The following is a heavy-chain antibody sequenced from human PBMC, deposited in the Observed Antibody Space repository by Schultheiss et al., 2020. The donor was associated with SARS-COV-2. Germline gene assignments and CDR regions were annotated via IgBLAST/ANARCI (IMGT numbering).Heavy chain of an antibody. Sequence: GGSLRLSCAASGFTFSSYAMSWVRQAPGKGLEWVSAISGSGGSTYYADSVKGRFTISRDNSKNTLYLQMNSLRAEDTAVYYCAKDRYDFWSGYFLHDAFDIWGQGTMVTVSS. J-gene: IGHJ3*02. CDR3: AKDRYDFWSGYFLHDAFDI. CDR1: GFTFSSYA. V-gene: IGHV3-23*01. CDR2: ISGSGGST. D-gene: IGHD3-3*01.